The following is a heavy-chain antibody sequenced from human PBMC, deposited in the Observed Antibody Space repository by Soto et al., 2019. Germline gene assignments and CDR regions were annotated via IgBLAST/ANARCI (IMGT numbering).Heavy chain of an antibody. CDR2: IIPIFGTA. CDR3: ARGGVDQDTAMDPLFSY. D-gene: IGHD5-18*01. CDR1: GGTFSSYA. Sequence: SVKVSCKASGGTFSSYAISWVRQAPGQGLEWMGGIIPIFGTANYAQKFQGRVTITADESTSTDYMELSSLRSEDTAVYYCARGGVDQDTAMDPLFSYRGQGTLVTVSS. V-gene: IGHV1-69*13. J-gene: IGHJ4*02.